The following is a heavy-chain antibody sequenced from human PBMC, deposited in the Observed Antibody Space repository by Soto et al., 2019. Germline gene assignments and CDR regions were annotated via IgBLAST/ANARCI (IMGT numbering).Heavy chain of an antibody. CDR1: GFTFSDYY. CDR2: INQDGSER. Sequence: PGGSLRLSCAASGFTFSDYYMSWIRQAPGKGLEWVANINQDGSERYYVDSVRGRFTISRDNVENSLYLQLNSLRPEDTAVYYCAVYGYGVSAAAYWGQGTLVTVSS. J-gene: IGHJ4*02. CDR3: AVYGYGVSAAAY. D-gene: IGHD4-17*01. V-gene: IGHV3-7*03.